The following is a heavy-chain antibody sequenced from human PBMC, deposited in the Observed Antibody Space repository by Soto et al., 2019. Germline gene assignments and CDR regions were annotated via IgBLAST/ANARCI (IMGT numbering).Heavy chain of an antibody. Sequence: QVHLQQWGAGLLKPSETLSLTCAVYGGSFSGYYWTWIRQPPGKGLEWIVEINDSGSTTYNPSLKSRVSISVDTSKNQLSLKVSSVTAADTTVYYCARGRYCGSTGCIRAFDVWGQGTMVTVSS. CDR3: ARGRYCGSTGCIRAFDV. CDR1: GGSFSGYY. J-gene: IGHJ3*01. D-gene: IGHD2-2*01. CDR2: INDSGST. V-gene: IGHV4-34*02.